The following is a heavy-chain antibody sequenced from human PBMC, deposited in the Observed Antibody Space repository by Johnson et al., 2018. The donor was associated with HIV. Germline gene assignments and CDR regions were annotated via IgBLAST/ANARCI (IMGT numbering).Heavy chain of an antibody. CDR2: IRYDGSNK. Sequence: VQLVESGGGVVQPGRSLRLSCAASGFTFNTYAMYWVRQAPGKGLEWVAFIRYDGSNKYYADSVKGQFTISRDNSKNTLYLQMRSLRGEDTAVYYCAKDERQLGGWSHAFDMWGQGTKVSVSS. J-gene: IGHJ3*02. CDR1: GFTFNTYA. CDR3: AKDERQLGGWSHAFDM. D-gene: IGHD7-27*01. V-gene: IGHV3-30*02.